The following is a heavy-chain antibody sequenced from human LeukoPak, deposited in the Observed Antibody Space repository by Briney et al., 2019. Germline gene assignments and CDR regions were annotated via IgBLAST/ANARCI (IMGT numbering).Heavy chain of an antibody. CDR3: VRANANDPVVVVISDDY. J-gene: IGHJ4*02. CDR2: ISAYNGNT. D-gene: IGHD3-22*01. Sequence: ASVKVSCKASGYTFTSYGISWVRQAPGQGLEWMGWISAYNGNTNYAQKLQGRVTMTTDTSTSTAYMELRSLRSDDTAVYYCVRANANDPVVVVISDDYWGQGTLVTVSS. V-gene: IGHV1-18*01. CDR1: GYTFTSYG.